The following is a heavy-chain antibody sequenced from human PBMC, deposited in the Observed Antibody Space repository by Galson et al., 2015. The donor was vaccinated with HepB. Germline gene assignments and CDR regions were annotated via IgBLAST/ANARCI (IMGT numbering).Heavy chain of an antibody. CDR2: IYHSGST. D-gene: IGHD2-2*01. J-gene: IGHJ3*02. Sequence: ETLSLTCAVSGGSISSSNWWSWVRQPPGKGLEWIGEIYHSGSTNYNPSLKSRVTISVDKSKNQFSLKLSSVTAADTAVYYCARGSKYQLLWSGGHDAFDIWGQGTMVTVSS. V-gene: IGHV4-4*02. CDR1: GGSISSSNW. CDR3: ARGSKYQLLWSGGHDAFDI.